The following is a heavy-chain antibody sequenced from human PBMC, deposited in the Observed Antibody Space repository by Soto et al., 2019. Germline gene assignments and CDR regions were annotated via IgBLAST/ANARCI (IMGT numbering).Heavy chain of an antibody. D-gene: IGHD1-20*01. Sequence: KTSETLSLTCTVSGGSISSGGYYWSWIRQHPGKGLEWIGYIYYSGSTYYNPSLKSRVTISVDTSKNQFSLKLSSVTAADTAVYYCARWAYNWNYFDYWGQGTLVTVSS. CDR1: GGSISSGGYY. CDR2: IYYSGST. CDR3: ARWAYNWNYFDY. V-gene: IGHV4-31*03. J-gene: IGHJ4*02.